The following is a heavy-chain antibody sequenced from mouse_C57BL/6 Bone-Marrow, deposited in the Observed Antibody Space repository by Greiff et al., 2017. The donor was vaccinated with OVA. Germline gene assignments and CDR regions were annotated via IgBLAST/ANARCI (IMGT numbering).Heavy chain of an antibody. V-gene: IGHV1-82*01. J-gene: IGHJ4*01. Sequence: VQLQQSGPELVKPGASVKISCKASGYAFSSSWMNWVKQRPGKGLEWIGRINPGDGDTNYNGKFKGKATLTADKSSSTAYMQLSSLTSEDSAVYSGARYAVVAGDYAMDYWGQGTSVTVSS. CDR1: GYAFSSSW. CDR2: INPGDGDT. CDR3: ARYAVVAGDYAMDY. D-gene: IGHD1-1*01.